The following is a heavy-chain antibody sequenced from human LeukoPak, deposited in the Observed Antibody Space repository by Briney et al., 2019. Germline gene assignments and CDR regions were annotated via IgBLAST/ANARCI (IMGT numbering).Heavy chain of an antibody. V-gene: IGHV1-2*04. CDR2: INPNSGDT. D-gene: IGHD3-9*01. J-gene: IGHJ6*02. Sequence: ASVRVSCKASGYSFTGHYIHWVRQAPGQRPEWVGWINPNSGDTTYAQNFQGWVTMTRDTSITTVYMELSRLRSNDTAVYYCARDAVLRYFDWLLPNGMDVWGQGTTVTVSS. CDR1: GYSFTGHY. CDR3: ARDAVLRYFDWLLPNGMDV.